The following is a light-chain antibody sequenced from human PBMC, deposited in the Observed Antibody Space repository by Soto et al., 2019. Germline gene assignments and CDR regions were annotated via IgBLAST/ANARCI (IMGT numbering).Light chain of an antibody. V-gene: IGLV4-60*02. CDR3: ETWDINTHVV. CDR1: SGHTTYI. J-gene: IGLJ2*01. Sequence: QSVLTQSSSASASLGSSVKLTCTLSSGHTTYIIAWHQQQPAKAPRYLMKLETSGSYNKGSGVPDRFSGSSSGADRYLTISHLQFEDEADYYCETWDINTHVVFGGGTKLTVL. CDR2: LETSGSY.